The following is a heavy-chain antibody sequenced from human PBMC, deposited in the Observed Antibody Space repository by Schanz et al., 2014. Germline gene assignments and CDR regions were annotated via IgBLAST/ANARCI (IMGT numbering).Heavy chain of an antibody. CDR2: IYYSGST. Sequence: QLQESGPGLVKPSQTLSLTCAVSGGSISSGGYSWNWIRQPPGKGLEWIVYIYYSGSTYYNPSLKSRVTISVDTSKNQFSLKLSSVTAADTAVYYCARGGRTTYNYYYGMDVWGQGTTVTVSS. V-gene: IGHV4-30-4*07. D-gene: IGHD1-1*01. J-gene: IGHJ6*02. CDR3: ARGGRTTYNYYYGMDV. CDR1: GGSISSGGYS.